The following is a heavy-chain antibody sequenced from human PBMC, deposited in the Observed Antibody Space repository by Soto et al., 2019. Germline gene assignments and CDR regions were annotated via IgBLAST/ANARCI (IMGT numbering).Heavy chain of an antibody. D-gene: IGHD3-10*01. V-gene: IGHV1-69*13. CDR3: ARPSLTYYYGSGSSEYYYGMDV. Sequence: SVKVSCKASEDNFSSYAISWVRQAPGQGLEWMGGIIPIFGTANYAQKFQGRVTITADESTSTAYMELSSPRSEDTAVYYCARPSLTYYYGSGSSEYYYGMDVWGQGTTVTVSS. CDR1: EDNFSSYA. J-gene: IGHJ6*02. CDR2: IIPIFGTA.